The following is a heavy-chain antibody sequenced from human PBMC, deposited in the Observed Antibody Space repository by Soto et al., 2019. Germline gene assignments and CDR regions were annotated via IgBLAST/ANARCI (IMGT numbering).Heavy chain of an antibody. J-gene: IGHJ6*02. V-gene: IGHV4-39*07. CDR3: ARDRVVTAPLYYYYGMDV. D-gene: IGHD2-21*02. CDR1: GGSISSSSYY. Sequence: SETLSLTCTVSGGSISSSSYYWGWIRQPPGKGLEWIASIYYSGSTYYNPSLKSRVTISVDTSKNQFSLKLSSVTAADTAVYYCARDRVVTAPLYYYYGMDVWGQGTTVTVS. CDR2: IYYSGST.